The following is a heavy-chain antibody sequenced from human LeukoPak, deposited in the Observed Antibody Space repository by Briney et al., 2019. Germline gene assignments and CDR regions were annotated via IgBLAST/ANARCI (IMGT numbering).Heavy chain of an antibody. Sequence: GGSLRLSCVASGFTFSDVWMSWVRQAPGKGLEWVGRIKSRIDGGTADYAAPVKGRFTISRDDSKNTLSLQMSSLKSEDTAVYYCTTEACSAGSCPALYFGYWGQGTLVTVSS. CDR2: IKSRIDGGTA. CDR3: TTEACSAGSCPALYFGY. V-gene: IGHV3-15*01. D-gene: IGHD2-15*01. J-gene: IGHJ4*02. CDR1: GFTFSDVW.